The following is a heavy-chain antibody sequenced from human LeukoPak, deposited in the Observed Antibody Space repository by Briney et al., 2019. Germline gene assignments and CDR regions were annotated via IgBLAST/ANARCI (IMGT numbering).Heavy chain of an antibody. Sequence: GGSLRLSCAPSGFIFSDSTLHWVRQASGKGPEWVGRIGSKRINYATKYADSVRGRFTISRDDSKNTAYLQMNSLKIEDTAMYYCTRGRYGSGSFDYWGQGTLVTVSS. CDR1: GFIFSDST. CDR3: TRGRYGSGSFDY. D-gene: IGHD3-10*01. J-gene: IGHJ4*02. CDR2: IGSKRINYAT. V-gene: IGHV3-73*01.